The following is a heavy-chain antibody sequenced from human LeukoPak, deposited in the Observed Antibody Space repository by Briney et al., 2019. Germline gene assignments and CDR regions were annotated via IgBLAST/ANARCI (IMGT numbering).Heavy chain of an antibody. V-gene: IGHV1-2*02. CDR3: ARDLWGNSGSCYFPTADFDY. Sequence: ASVKVSCKASGYTFTGYYMHWVRQAPGQGLEWMGWINPNSGGTNYAQKFQGRVTMTRDTSISTAYMELSRLRSDDTAVYYCARDLWGNSGSCYFPTADFDYWAQGTLVTVSS. CDR2: INPNSGGT. CDR1: GYTFTGYY. J-gene: IGHJ4*02. D-gene: IGHD1-26*01.